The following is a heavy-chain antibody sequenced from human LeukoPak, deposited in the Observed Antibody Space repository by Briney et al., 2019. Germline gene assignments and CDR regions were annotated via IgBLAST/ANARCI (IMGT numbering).Heavy chain of an antibody. J-gene: IGHJ6*02. CDR3: ATGQGHGMDV. Sequence: GGSLRLSCAASGFTVSSNYMNWVRQAPGKGLEWVSVIYNGGFTYYADSVKGRFTISRDNAKNTLYLQMNSLRAEDTAVYYCATGQGHGMDVWDQGTTVTVSS. CDR1: GFTVSSNY. V-gene: IGHV3-53*01. CDR2: IYNGGFT.